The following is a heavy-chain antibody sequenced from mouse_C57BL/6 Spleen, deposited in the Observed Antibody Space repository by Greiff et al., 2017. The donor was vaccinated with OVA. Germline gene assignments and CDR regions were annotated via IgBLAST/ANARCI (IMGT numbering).Heavy chain of an antibody. CDR1: GYTFTDYY. CDR2: IGPGRGST. CDR3: ARGGNYYGSSHYCDY. V-gene: IGHV1-77*01. Sequence: QVQLQQSGAELVKPGASVKISCKASGYTFTDYYINWVKQRPGQGLEWIGKIGPGRGSTYYNEKFKGKATLTADKYSSTAYMQLSSLTSEDSAVYFCARGGNYYGSSHYCDYWGQGTTLTVSS. J-gene: IGHJ2*01. D-gene: IGHD1-1*01.